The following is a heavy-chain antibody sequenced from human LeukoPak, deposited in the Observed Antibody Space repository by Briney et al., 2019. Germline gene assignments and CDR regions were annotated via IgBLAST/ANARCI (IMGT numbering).Heavy chain of an antibody. J-gene: IGHJ5*02. Sequence: ASVKVSCKVSGYTLTELSMHWVRQAPGKGLEWMGGFDPEDGETIYAQKFQGRVTMTEDTSTDTAYMELSSLRSEDTAVYYCASWLYGRSGFDPWGQGTLVTVSS. V-gene: IGHV1-24*01. CDR1: GYTLTELS. D-gene: IGHD3-16*01. CDR3: ASWLYGRSGFDP. CDR2: FDPEDGET.